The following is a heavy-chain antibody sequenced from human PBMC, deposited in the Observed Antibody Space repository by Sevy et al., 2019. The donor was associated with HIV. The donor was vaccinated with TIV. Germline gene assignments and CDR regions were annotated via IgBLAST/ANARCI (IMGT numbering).Heavy chain of an antibody. CDR1: GGTFSSYA. CDR3: AREDIRVAGIGYYFHS. CDR2: IIPIFGTA. V-gene: IGHV1-69*13. D-gene: IGHD6-19*01. Sequence: ASVKVSCKASGGTFSSYAISWVRQAPGQGLEWMGGIIPIFGTANYAQKFQGRVTITADESTSTAYMELNSLRAEDTAVYYCAREDIRVAGIGYYFHSWGQGTLVTVSS. J-gene: IGHJ4*02.